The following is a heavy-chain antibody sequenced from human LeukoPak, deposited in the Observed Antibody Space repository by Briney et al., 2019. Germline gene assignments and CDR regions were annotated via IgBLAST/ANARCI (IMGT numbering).Heavy chain of an antibody. D-gene: IGHD2-15*01. J-gene: IGHJ4*02. V-gene: IGHV3-7*01. Sequence: GGSLRLSCVASGFSFSGFWMSWVRQAPGKGLEWVGHISQDGSNRGYVASVEGRFTISRDNPKNSLFLQMNSLRAEDTAVYFCAKYSNRALDSWGQGTLVTVSS. CDR2: ISQDGSNR. CDR3: AKYSNRALDS. CDR1: GFSFSGFW.